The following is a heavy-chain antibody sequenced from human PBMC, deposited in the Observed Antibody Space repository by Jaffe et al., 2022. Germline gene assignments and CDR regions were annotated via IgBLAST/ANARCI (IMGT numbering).Heavy chain of an antibody. Sequence: QVQLVESGGGVVQPGGSLRLSCAASGFTFSSYGMHWVRQAPGKGLDWVAFVRYDGSDKYYADSLKGRFTISRDNSKNTLYLQMNSLRAEDTAVYYCAKDQHSGYDTGNAFDIWGQGTMVTVSS. CDR1: GFTFSSYG. J-gene: IGHJ3*02. CDR3: AKDQHSGYDTGNAFDI. V-gene: IGHV3-30*02. D-gene: IGHD5-12*01. CDR2: VRYDGSDK.